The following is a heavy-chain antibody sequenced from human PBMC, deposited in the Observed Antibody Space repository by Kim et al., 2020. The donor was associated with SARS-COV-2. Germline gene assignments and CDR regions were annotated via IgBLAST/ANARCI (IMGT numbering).Heavy chain of an antibody. Sequence: GGSLRLSCSASGFTFSSFPIHWVRQAPEKGLQYVSTISSNGGSTYYADSVKGRFTISRDNSKNTLYLQMSSLRAEDTAVYYCARGWIRPYGMDVWGHGTTVTVSS. CDR2: ISSNGGST. V-gene: IGHV3-64D*06. CDR3: ARGWIRPYGMDV. J-gene: IGHJ6*02. D-gene: IGHD5-12*01. CDR1: GFTFSSFP.